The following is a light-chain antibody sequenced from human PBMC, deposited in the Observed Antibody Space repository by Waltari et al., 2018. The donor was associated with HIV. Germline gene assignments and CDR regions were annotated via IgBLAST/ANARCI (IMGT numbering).Light chain of an antibody. CDR1: SPRFGNNY. CDR3: GTWDNSLSAGF. Sequence: QSVLTQPPSVSAPPGQKVTIPCSGSSPRFGNNYVSWYQQVPGTAPKLLIYDNIRRPSGMPDRFSGSKSGTSATLAITGLQTGDEADYYCGTWDNSLSAGFFGGGTKLTVL. CDR2: DNI. J-gene: IGLJ2*01. V-gene: IGLV1-51*01.